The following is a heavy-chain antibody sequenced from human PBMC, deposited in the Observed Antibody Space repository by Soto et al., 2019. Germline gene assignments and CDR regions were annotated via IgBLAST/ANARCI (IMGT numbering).Heavy chain of an antibody. J-gene: IGHJ4*02. D-gene: IGHD6-19*01. V-gene: IGHV3-74*01. CDR2: INSDGSTT. CDR1: GFTFSDHW. CDR3: ARGYSSGPDY. Sequence: EVQLVESGGGLVQPGGSLRLACAASGFTFSDHWMHWVRQAPGKGLVWVSRINSDGSTTTYADSVKGRFTISRDIAKNILYLQLNSLRAEDTALYYCARGYSSGPDYWGQGTLVTVSS.